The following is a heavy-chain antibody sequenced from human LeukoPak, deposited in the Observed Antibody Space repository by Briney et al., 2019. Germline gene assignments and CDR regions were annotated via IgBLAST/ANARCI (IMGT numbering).Heavy chain of an antibody. Sequence: GGSLRLSCAASGFTFSSYAMHWVRQAPGKGLEWVAVISYDGSNKYYADSVKGRFTISRDNSKNTLYLQMNSLRAEDTAVYYCAKGRIYCGGDCAYAFDIWGQGTMVTVSS. V-gene: IGHV3-30-3*01. J-gene: IGHJ3*02. CDR3: AKGRIYCGGDCAYAFDI. D-gene: IGHD2-21*02. CDR2: ISYDGSNK. CDR1: GFTFSSYA.